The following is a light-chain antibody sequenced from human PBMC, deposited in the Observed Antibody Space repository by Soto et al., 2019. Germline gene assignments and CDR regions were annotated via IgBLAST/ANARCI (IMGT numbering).Light chain of an antibody. Sequence: DIQMTQSPSSLSAAIGDRVTITCRASQRISSFVNWYQQKPGKAPNLLIFASNTLKSGVPSRFSGSGSETDFTLTIGGVQPEDSSIYYCQQSYSIPRTFGQGTKVDI. CDR3: QQSYSIPRT. CDR2: ASN. J-gene: IGKJ1*01. V-gene: IGKV1-39*01. CDR1: QRISSF.